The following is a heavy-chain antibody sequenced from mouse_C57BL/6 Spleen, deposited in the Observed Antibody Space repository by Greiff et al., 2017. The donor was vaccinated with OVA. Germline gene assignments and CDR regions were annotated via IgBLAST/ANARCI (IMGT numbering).Heavy chain of an antibody. CDR1: GYTFTDYE. Sequence: VKLMESGAELVRPGASVTLSCKASGYTFTDYEMHWVKQTPVHGLEWIGAIDPETGGTAYNQKFKGKAILTADKSSSTAYMELRSLTSEDSAVYYCTRYGYYVFDYWGQGTTLTVSS. V-gene: IGHV1-15*01. D-gene: IGHD2-3*01. CDR2: IDPETGGT. J-gene: IGHJ2*01. CDR3: TRYGYYVFDY.